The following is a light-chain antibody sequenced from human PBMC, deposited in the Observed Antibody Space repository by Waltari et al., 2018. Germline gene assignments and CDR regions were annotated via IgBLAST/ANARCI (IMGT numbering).Light chain of an antibody. CDR1: QSISSW. J-gene: IGKJ2*01. CDR3: QQYNSHLYT. V-gene: IGKV1-5*03. CDR2: KAS. Sequence: IKMTQAPSTLPASVGDRVTIPCRASQSISSWFAWYQQKPGKAPQLLIYKASSLESVVPSRISGSGSGTVFTLNISSLQADVFATYYWQQYNSHLYTFGQGTKLEIK.